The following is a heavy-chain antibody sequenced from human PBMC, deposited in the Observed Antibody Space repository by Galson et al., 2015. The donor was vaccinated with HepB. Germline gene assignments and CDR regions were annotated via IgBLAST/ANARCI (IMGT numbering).Heavy chain of an antibody. V-gene: IGHV1-18*01. Sequence: SVKVSCKASGYTFNKYGISWVRRAPGQGVEWMGWISTKRGNTKHAQRLQGRVTMTTETSTNTAYMELRSLRSADTAVYYCARDVDWALDYWGQGTLVTVSS. CDR3: ARDVDWALDY. CDR1: GYTFNKYG. D-gene: IGHD3-9*01. J-gene: IGHJ4*02. CDR2: ISTKRGNT.